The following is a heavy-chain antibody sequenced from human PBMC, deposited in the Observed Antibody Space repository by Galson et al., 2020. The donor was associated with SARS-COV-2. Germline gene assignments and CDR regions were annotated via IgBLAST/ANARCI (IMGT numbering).Heavy chain of an antibody. CDR2: IYYSGST. V-gene: IGHV4-39*07. D-gene: IGHD3-3*01. CDR1: GGSISSSSYY. Sequence: SETLSLTCTVSGGSISSSSYYWGWIRQPPGKGLEWIGSIYYSGSTYYNPSLKSRVTISVDTSENRFSLRLTSVTAADTALYYCARIGYTIFGGDDYYYYMDVWGKGTTVIVSS. J-gene: IGHJ6*03. CDR3: ARIGYTIFGGDDYYYYMDV.